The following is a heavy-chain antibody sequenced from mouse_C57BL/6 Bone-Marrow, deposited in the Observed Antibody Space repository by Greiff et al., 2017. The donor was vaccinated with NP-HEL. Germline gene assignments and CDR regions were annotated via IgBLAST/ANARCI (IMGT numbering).Heavy chain of an antibody. V-gene: IGHV1-9*01. CDR1: GYTFTGYW. CDR2: ILPGSGST. D-gene: IGHD4-1*01. CDR3: APSNWAGTYWYFDV. J-gene: IGHJ1*03. Sequence: VQLQQSGAELMKPGASVKLSCKATGYTFTGYWIEWVKQRPGHGLEWIGEILPGSGSTNYNEKFKGKATFTADTSSNTAYMQLSSLTTEDSAIYYGAPSNWAGTYWYFDVWGTGTTVTVSS.